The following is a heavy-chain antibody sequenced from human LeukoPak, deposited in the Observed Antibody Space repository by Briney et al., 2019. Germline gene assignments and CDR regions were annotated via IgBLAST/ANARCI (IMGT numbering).Heavy chain of an antibody. Sequence: PGRSLRLSCAASGFTFSTYGMHCVRQAPGKGLEWVAVISYDGSNKFHADSVKGRFTISRDNSKNTLYLQMNSLRAEDTAVYYCAKDGLPGYGMDVWGQGTTVTVSS. D-gene: IGHD3-10*01. CDR2: ISYDGSNK. CDR3: AKDGLPGYGMDV. V-gene: IGHV3-30*18. CDR1: GFTFSTYG. J-gene: IGHJ6*02.